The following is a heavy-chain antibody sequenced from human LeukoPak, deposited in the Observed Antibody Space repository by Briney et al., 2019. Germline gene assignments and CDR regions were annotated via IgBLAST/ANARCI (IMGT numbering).Heavy chain of an antibody. Sequence: GGSLRLSCAASGFTLSSYAMSWVRQAPGKGLEWVSAISGSGGSTYYADSVKGRFTISRDNSKNTLYLQMNSLRAEDTAVYYCAKAIRASSYYFDYWGQGTLVTVSS. J-gene: IGHJ4*02. CDR3: AKAIRASSYYFDY. D-gene: IGHD6-6*01. CDR2: ISGSGGST. V-gene: IGHV3-23*01. CDR1: GFTLSSYA.